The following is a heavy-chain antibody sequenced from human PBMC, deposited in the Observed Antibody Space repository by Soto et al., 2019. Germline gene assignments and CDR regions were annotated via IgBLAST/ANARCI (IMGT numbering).Heavy chain of an antibody. D-gene: IGHD5-12*01. V-gene: IGHV3-23*01. Sequence: EVQLLESGGGLIQPGGSLRLSCAASGFTFSSYAMNWVRQAPGKGLEWVSSIGGSGDRTYSADSVKGRFTISRDKSKNTLYLQMNSLRAEDTAVYYCAKSRGLRFPSAYWGQGTLVTVSS. CDR3: AKSRGLRFPSAY. J-gene: IGHJ4*02. CDR1: GFTFSSYA. CDR2: IGGSGDRT.